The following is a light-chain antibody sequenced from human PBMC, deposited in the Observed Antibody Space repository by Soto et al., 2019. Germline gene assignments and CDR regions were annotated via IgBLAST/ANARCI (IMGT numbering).Light chain of an antibody. J-gene: IGLJ1*01. CDR3: AAWDDILNGLYV. CDR1: SSNIGINT. Sequence: QSVLTQPPSASGTPGQRVTISCSGSSSNIGINTVNWYQQVPGTAPKLLIYTDNQRPSGVPDRFSGSKSGTSASLAISGLQSEDEADYYRAAWDDILNGLYVFGTGTKVTVL. CDR2: TDN. V-gene: IGLV1-44*01.